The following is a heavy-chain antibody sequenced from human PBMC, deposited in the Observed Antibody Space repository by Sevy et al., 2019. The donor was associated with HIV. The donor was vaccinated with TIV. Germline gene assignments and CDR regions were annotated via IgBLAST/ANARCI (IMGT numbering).Heavy chain of an antibody. D-gene: IGHD1-26*01. Sequence: GGSLRLSCAASGFTFDDYGMSWVRQAPGKGLEWVSGINWNGGSTGYADSVKGRFTISRDNAKNSLYLQMNSLRAEDTALYHCARNSGSLLFDAFDIWGQGTMVTVSS. CDR3: ARNSGSLLFDAFDI. J-gene: IGHJ3*02. CDR1: GFTFDDYG. CDR2: INWNGGST. V-gene: IGHV3-20*01.